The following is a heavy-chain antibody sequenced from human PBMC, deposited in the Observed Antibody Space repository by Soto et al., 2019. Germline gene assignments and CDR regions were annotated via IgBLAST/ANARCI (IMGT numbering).Heavy chain of an antibody. V-gene: IGHV5-51*01. CDR2: IYPGDSDT. J-gene: IGHJ6*02. Sequence: GDSLKISCNGSGYSFTIYWIGWVRQMPGKGLEWMGIIYPGDSDTRYSPSLQGQVTISVDKSFSTAYLQLSSLKASDTAKYYCARHLNWNLVRAGGSYYYYGMDVWGQGTTVTVSS. D-gene: IGHD1-1*01. CDR3: ARHLNWNLVRAGGSYYYYGMDV. CDR1: GYSFTIYW.